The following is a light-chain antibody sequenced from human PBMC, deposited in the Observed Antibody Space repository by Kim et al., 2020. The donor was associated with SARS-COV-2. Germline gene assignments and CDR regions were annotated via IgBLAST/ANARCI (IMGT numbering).Light chain of an antibody. CDR2: DVS. J-gene: IGLJ1*01. Sequence: QSITLYCTGTNNDVGGYNYVSWYQQHPGKAPKLMIYDVSNRPSGVSNRFSGSKSGNTASLTISGLQAEDEADYYCSSYTSSSTLDVFGTGTKVTVL. CDR1: NNDVGGYNY. CDR3: SSYTSSSTLDV. V-gene: IGLV2-14*03.